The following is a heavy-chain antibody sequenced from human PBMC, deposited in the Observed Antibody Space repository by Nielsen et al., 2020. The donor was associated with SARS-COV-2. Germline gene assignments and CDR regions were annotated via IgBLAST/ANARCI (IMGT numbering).Heavy chain of an antibody. CDR3: AKPYDFWGPGFDY. J-gene: IGHJ4*02. Sequence: GESLKISCAASGFTFSSYWMHWVRQAPGKGLVWVSRINSDGSSTSYADSVKGRFTISRDNAKNTLYLQMNSLRAEDTAVYYCAKPYDFWGPGFDYWGQGTLVTVSS. CDR1: GFTFSSYW. CDR2: INSDGSST. V-gene: IGHV3-74*01. D-gene: IGHD3-3*01.